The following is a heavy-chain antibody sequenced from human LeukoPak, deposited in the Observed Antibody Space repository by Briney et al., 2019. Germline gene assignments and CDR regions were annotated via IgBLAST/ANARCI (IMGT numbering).Heavy chain of an antibody. CDR1: GFTFDDYG. CDR3: AREYSNYSPFHYYYYMDV. CDR2: INWNGGST. Sequence: GGSLRLSCAASGFTFDDYGMSWVRQAPGKGLEWVSGINWNGGSTGYADSVKGRFTISRDNAKNSLYLQMNSLRAEDTALYYCAREYSNYSPFHYYYYMDVWGKGTTVTVSS. J-gene: IGHJ6*03. V-gene: IGHV3-20*04. D-gene: IGHD4-11*01.